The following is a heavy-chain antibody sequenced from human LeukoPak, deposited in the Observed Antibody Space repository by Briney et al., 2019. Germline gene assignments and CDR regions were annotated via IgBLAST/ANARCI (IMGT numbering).Heavy chain of an antibody. CDR1: GGSFSGYY. CDR2: INHSGST. V-gene: IGHV4-34*01. CDR3: AVGSGSYYNAVGFDP. D-gene: IGHD3-10*01. Sequence: SETLSLTCAVYGGSFSGYYWSWIRQPPGKGLEWIGEINHSGSTNYNPSLKSRVTISVDTSKNQFSLKLSSVTAADTAVYYCAVGSGSYYNAVGFDPWGQGTLVTVSS. J-gene: IGHJ5*02.